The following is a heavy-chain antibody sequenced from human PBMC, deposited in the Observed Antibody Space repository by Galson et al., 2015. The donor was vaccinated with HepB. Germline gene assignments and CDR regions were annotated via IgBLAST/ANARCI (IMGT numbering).Heavy chain of an antibody. V-gene: IGHV5-51*01. D-gene: IGHD1-1*01. CDR1: GYGFNMYW. CDR3: ARLTSRNWPKDAFDI. CDR2: IYPGDSDT. J-gene: IGHJ3*02. Sequence: SGAEVKKPGESLKISCEGSGYGFNMYWIAWVRQMPGRGLEWVGIIYPGDSDTRYSPSFQGQVTISADKSINTAFLQWSSLKASDTAMYYCARLTSRNWPKDAFDIWGQGTMVTVSS.